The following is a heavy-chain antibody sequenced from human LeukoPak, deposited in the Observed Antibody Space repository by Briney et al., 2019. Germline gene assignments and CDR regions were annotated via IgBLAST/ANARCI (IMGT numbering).Heavy chain of an antibody. CDR3: PRVPFHIAPHGYYFDY. V-gene: IGHV1-2*02. D-gene: IGHD3-22*01. CDR1: GYTFTGAYY. Sequence: GASVKLSCKASGYTFTGAYYMHWVRQAPGQGLEWMGWINPKSGATNCAQKFQGRVTMTRDTSISTVYMDLSRLRSDGTAIYYCPRVPFHIAPHGYYFDYWGQGTLVTVSS. CDR2: INPKSGAT. J-gene: IGHJ4*02.